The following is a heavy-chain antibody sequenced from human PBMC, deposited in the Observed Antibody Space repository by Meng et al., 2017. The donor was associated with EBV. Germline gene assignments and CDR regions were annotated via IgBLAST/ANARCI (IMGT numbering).Heavy chain of an antibody. CDR1: EGTFSSYA. V-gene: IGHV1-69*06. D-gene: IGHD6-13*01. Sequence: QGQLVQSGAEVTKLGCSVKVSCKASEGTFSSYAISWVRQAPGQGLEWMGGIIPIFGTANYAQKFQGRVTITADKSTSTAYMELSSLRSEDTAVYYCARAEIAAAGRLDYWGQGTLVTVSS. CDR3: ARAEIAAAGRLDY. CDR2: IIPIFGTA. J-gene: IGHJ4*02.